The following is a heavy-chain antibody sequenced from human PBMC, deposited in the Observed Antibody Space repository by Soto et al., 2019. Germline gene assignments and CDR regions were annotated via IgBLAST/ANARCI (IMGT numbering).Heavy chain of an antibody. CDR3: ARVIRDAYYNYPLDT. CDR1: GYTFTGYF. J-gene: IGHJ5*02. D-gene: IGHD3-16*01. CDR2: INPYSGGA. V-gene: IGHV1-2*02. Sequence: GASVKVSYKASGYTFTGYFMHWVRQAPGQGLEWMGWINPYSGGADYAQSFQGRVTMTRDTSISTVYMELSRLRFDDTAVYYCARVIRDAYYNYPLDTWGQGTVVTVSS.